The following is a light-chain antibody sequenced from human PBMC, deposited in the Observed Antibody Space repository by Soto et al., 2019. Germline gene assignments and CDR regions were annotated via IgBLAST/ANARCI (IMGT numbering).Light chain of an antibody. CDR2: DAS. V-gene: IGKV3-20*01. J-gene: IGKJ1*01. Sequence: EIVLTQSPGTLSLSPGERATLSCRASQSVRSSYVAWYQQKPGQAPRLLIYDASSRATGSPDRFSGSGSGPDFTLTISRLEPEDFAVYYCQQYGNSPWTFGQGTKVEIK. CDR3: QQYGNSPWT. CDR1: QSVRSSY.